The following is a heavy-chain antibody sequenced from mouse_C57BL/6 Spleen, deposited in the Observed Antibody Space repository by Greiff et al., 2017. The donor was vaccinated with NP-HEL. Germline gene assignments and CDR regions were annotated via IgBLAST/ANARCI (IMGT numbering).Heavy chain of an antibody. CDR3: TRSHYYGSSYWYFDV. D-gene: IGHD1-1*01. V-gene: IGHV1-5*01. CDR2: IYPGNSDT. Sequence: EVQVVESGTVLARPGASVKMSCKTSGYTFTSYWMHWVKQRPGQGLEWIGAIYPGNSDTSYNQKFKGKAKLTAVTSASTAYMELSSLTNEDSAVYYCTRSHYYGSSYWYFDVWGTGTTVTVSS. J-gene: IGHJ1*03. CDR1: GYTFTSYW.